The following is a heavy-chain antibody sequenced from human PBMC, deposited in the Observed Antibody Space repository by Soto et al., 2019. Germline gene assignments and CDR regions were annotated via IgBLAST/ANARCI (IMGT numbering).Heavy chain of an antibody. V-gene: IGHV3-15*07. CDR2: VKRKTDGGPT. CDR3: TTDSYITSIIVRFDY. Sequence: GGPLRLSCAASGFTFSNAWINWVRQTPGKGLEWVGRVKRKTDGGPTDFAAPVKGRFAISRDDSKNMVYLEMNSLKTEDTAIYYCTTDSYITSIIVRFDYWGHGTLVTVSS. J-gene: IGHJ4*01. CDR1: GFTFSNAW. D-gene: IGHD3-22*01.